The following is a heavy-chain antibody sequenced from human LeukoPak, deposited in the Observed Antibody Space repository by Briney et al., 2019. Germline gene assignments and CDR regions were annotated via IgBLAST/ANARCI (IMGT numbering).Heavy chain of an antibody. D-gene: IGHD6-19*01. Sequence: SETLSLTRAVYGGSFSGYYWSSIRQPPGKGLEWIGEINQSGSTNYNPSLKSRVTISVDTSKNQFSLKLSSVTAADTAVYYCARITGYISGWYGRANWFDPWGQGTLVTVSS. CDR2: INQSGST. V-gene: IGHV4-34*01. J-gene: IGHJ5*02. CDR3: ARITGYISGWYGRANWFDP. CDR1: GGSFSGYY.